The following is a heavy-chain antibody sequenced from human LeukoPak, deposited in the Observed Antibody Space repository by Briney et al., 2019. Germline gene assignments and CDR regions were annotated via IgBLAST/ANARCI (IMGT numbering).Heavy chain of an antibody. V-gene: IGHV3-23*01. CDR1: GFTFSSYA. Sequence: GGSLRLSCAASGFTFSSYAMSWVRQAPGKGLEWVSAISGSGGSTYYADSVKGRFTISRDNSKNTLYLQMNSLRAEDTAVYYCARALWFGDYFDYWGQGTLVTVSS. J-gene: IGHJ4*02. D-gene: IGHD3-10*01. CDR3: ARALWFGDYFDY. CDR2: ISGSGGST.